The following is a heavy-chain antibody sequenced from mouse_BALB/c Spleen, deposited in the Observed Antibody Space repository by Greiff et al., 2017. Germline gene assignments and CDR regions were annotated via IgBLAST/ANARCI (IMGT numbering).Heavy chain of an antibody. CDR2: IDPENGNT. CDR1: GFNIKDYY. J-gene: IGHJ2*01. V-gene: IGHV14-1*02. CDR3: ASYHGYFDY. Sequence: EVQLQQSGAELVRPGALVKLSCKASGFNIKDYYMHWVKQRPEQGLEWIGWIDPENGNTIYDPKFQGKASITADTSSNTAYLQLSSLTSEDTAVYYCASYHGYFDYWGQGTTLTVSS.